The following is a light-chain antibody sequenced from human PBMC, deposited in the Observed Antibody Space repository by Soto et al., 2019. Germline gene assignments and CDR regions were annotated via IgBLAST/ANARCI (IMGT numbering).Light chain of an antibody. J-gene: IGKJ4*01. CDR1: QSVNNN. CDR2: GAS. Sequence: EIVMTQSPATLSVSPGERATLSCRTSQSVNNNLTWYQQKPGQAPRLPIYGASTRATGIPARFSGSGSGTEFTLTISSLQSEDFAVYYCLQYNNWPVTCGGGTKVDIK. CDR3: LQYNNWPVT. V-gene: IGKV3D-15*01.